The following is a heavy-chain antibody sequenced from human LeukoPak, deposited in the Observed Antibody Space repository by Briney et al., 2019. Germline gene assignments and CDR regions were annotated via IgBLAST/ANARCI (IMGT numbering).Heavy chain of an antibody. CDR2: VSGIGGSA. V-gene: IGHV3-23*01. CDR1: GFTFGAYA. J-gene: IGHJ6*04. Sequence: GGSLRLSCAASGFTFGAYAINWVRQAPGKGLEWVSLVSGIGGSAYFADSVKGRFSISRDNSRNTVDLHLTNLRAEDTAVYYCAKDRGGDLWSASFTDYSYFMDVWGKGTAVIVSS. D-gene: IGHD3-3*01. CDR3: AKDRGGDLWSASFTDYSYFMDV.